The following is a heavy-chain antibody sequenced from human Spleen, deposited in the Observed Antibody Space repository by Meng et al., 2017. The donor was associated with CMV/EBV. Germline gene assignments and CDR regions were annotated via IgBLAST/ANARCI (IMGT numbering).Heavy chain of an antibody. CDR1: GGSISSYS. D-gene: IGHD2-2*01. CDR2: IYTSGST. J-gene: IGHJ4*02. Sequence: QVRRRESGQGLLTPSETLSLTVPVFGGSISSYSWSWIRQPAGKGLEWIGRIYTSGSTNYNPSLKSRVTMSVDTSKNQFSLKLSSVTAADTAVYYCAREERQLLGKGGFDTWGQGTLVTVSS. V-gene: IGHV4-4*07. CDR3: AREERQLLGKGGFDT.